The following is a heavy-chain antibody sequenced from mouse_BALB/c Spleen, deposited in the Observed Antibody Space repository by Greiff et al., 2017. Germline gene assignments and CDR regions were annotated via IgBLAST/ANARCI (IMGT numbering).Heavy chain of an antibody. CDR3: VRHGLLLAMDY. CDR2: IRSKSNNYAT. Sequence: GGGLVQPKGSLKLSCAASGFTFNTYAMNWVRQAPGKGLEWVARIRSKSNNYATYYADSVKDRFTISRDDSQSMLYLQMNNLKTEDTAMYYCVRHGLLLAMDYWGQGTSVTVSS. D-gene: IGHD2-3*01. V-gene: IGHV10-1*02. CDR1: GFTFNTYA. J-gene: IGHJ4*01.